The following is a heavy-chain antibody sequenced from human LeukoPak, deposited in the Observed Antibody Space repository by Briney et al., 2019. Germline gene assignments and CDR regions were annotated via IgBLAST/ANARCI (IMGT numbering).Heavy chain of an antibody. Sequence: GGSLRLSCAASGFTFSDYGMHWVRQAPGKGLEWVAFIRYDETTKYYADSVKGRFTISRDNSKNTLYLQMTSLRAEDTAVYSCAKTGFQWGYYYYYMDVWGKGTTVTVSS. CDR3: AKTGFQWGYYYYYMDV. J-gene: IGHJ6*03. CDR2: IRYDETTK. V-gene: IGHV3-30*02. D-gene: IGHD1-14*01. CDR1: GFTFSDYG.